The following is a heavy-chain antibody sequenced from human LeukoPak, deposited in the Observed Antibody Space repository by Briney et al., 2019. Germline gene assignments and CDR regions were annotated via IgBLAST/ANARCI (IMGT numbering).Heavy chain of an antibody. Sequence: GASVKVSCKASGYTFTSYGISWVRQAPGQGLEWMGWISAYNGNTNYAQKLQGRVTMTTDTSTSTAYMELRSLRSDDTAVYYCARDYPYYYGSGSFGRGMDVWGQGTTVTVSS. CDR3: ARDYPYYYGSGSFGRGMDV. CDR1: GYTFTSYG. V-gene: IGHV1-18*01. J-gene: IGHJ6*02. CDR2: ISAYNGNT. D-gene: IGHD3-10*01.